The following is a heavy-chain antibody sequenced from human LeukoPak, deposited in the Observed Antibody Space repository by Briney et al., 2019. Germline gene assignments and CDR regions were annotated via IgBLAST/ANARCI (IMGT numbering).Heavy chain of an antibody. J-gene: IGHJ6*02. D-gene: IGHD2-2*02. Sequence: GGSLRLSCAASGFTFSSYGMHWVRQAPGKGLEWVSSISSSSSYIYYADSVKGRFTISRDNAKNSLYLQMNSRRAEDTAVYYCARSKVVPAAIVRYYYYGMDVWGQGTTVTVSS. CDR2: ISSSSSYI. V-gene: IGHV3-21*01. CDR1: GFTFSSYG. CDR3: ARSKVVPAAIVRYYYYGMDV.